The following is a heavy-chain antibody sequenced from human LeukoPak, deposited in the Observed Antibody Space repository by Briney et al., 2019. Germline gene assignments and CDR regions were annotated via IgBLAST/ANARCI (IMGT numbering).Heavy chain of an antibody. D-gene: IGHD1-1*01. CDR1: GFTFSSYS. J-gene: IGHJ3*02. Sequence: PGGSLRLSCAASGFTFSSYSVNWVRQAPGKGLEWVSYISSSSSTIYYADSVKGRFTISRDNAKNSLYLQMNSLGAKDTAVYYCARVRLGAFDIWGQGTMVTVSS. CDR3: ARVRLGAFDI. CDR2: ISSSSSTI. V-gene: IGHV3-48*01.